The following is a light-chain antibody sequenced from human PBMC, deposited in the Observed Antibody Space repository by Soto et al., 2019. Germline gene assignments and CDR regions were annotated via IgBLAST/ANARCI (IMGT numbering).Light chain of an antibody. CDR2: AAS. J-gene: IGKJ2*01. V-gene: IGKV1-8*01. CDR3: QQYYSYPHT. CDR1: QGISSY. Sequence: AIRMTQSPSSFSASTGDRVTITCRASQGISSYLAWYQQKPGKAPKLLIYAASTLPSGVPSRFSGSGSGTDFTLTISWLQSEDVATYYCQQYYSYPHTFGQGTKLEIK.